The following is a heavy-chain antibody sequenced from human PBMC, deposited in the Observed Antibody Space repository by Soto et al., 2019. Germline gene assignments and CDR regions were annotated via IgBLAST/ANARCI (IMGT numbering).Heavy chain of an antibody. CDR1: GGSISGYY. Sequence: PSETLSLTCTVSGGSISGYYWSYIRQPPGKGLEWIGEIYHSGSTKYNPSLMGRVTISVDTSKNQFSLMLSSVTAADTAVYYCARHLDNGFPGQDYWGLGTLVTVS. J-gene: IGHJ4*02. V-gene: IGHV4-59*08. CDR3: ARHLDNGFPGQDY. D-gene: IGHD2-2*03. CDR2: IYHSGST.